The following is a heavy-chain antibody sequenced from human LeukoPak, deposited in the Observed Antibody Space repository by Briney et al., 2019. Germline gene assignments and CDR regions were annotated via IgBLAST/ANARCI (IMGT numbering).Heavy chain of an antibody. CDR3: AEGGSVFWSVYADH. Sequence: GGSLRLSCAASGFTFSSYAMSWVRQAPGKGLQWISYISSSSDSIYYADSVKGRFTISRDNSKNTLYLQMSSLRADDTAVYYCAEGGSVFWSVYADHWGQGTLVTVSP. J-gene: IGHJ4*01. CDR1: GFTFSSYA. D-gene: IGHD3-3*01. CDR2: ISSSSDSI. V-gene: IGHV3-23*01.